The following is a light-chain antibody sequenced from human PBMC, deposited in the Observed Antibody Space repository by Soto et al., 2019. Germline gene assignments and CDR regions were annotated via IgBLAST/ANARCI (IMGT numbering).Light chain of an antibody. J-gene: IGKJ2*01. V-gene: IGKV3-20*01. CDR1: QSVRSSY. Sequence: EIVLTQSPGTLSLSPGERATLSCRASQSVRSSYLAWYQQKPGQAPRLLMYGASNRATGFPDRFDGSGSGTDFTLTISRLEPEDFAVYYCHCQKFDQSPVYTFCQGTKVEMK. CDR3: HCQKFDQSPVYT. CDR2: GAS.